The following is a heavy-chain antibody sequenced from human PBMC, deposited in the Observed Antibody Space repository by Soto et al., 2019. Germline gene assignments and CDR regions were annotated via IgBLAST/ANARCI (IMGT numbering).Heavy chain of an antibody. Sequence: QVQLVQSGAEVKKPGSSVKVSCKASGGTFSSYTITWVRQAPGQGLEWMGRIIPILGIANYAQKFQGRVTITADKSTGTAYIELSSLRSEDTAVYYCLKISHYWGQGTLVTVSS. V-gene: IGHV1-69*02. CDR1: GGTFSSYT. CDR3: LKISHY. CDR2: IIPILGIA. J-gene: IGHJ4*02.